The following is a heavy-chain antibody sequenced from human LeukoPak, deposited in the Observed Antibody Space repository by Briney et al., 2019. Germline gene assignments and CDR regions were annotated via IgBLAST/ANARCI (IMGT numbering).Heavy chain of an antibody. CDR3: AKGSSYDKERGMDV. Sequence: GGSLRLSCAASGLTFDDYAMHWVRQAPGKGLEWVSGISWNSGRIGYADSVKGRFTISRDNAKNSLYLQMNSLRAEDTALYYCAKGSSYDKERGMDVWGQGTTVTVSS. CDR2: ISWNSGRI. CDR1: GLTFDDYA. J-gene: IGHJ6*02. D-gene: IGHD3-9*01. V-gene: IGHV3-9*01.